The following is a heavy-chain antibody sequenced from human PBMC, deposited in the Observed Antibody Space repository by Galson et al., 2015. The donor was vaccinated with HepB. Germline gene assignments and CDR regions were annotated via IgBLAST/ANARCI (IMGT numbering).Heavy chain of an antibody. D-gene: IGHD4-17*01. Sequence: SLRLSCAASGFTFRTYSMNWVRQAPGKGLEWVSYISSTSTTIFYADSVKGRFTISRDNAKNSLFLQMYSLRAEDTAVYYCARMAAPATVTTPSDYWGQGTLVTVSS. V-gene: IGHV3-48*01. CDR2: ISSTSTTI. CDR3: ARMAAPATVTTPSDY. CDR1: GFTFRTYS. J-gene: IGHJ4*02.